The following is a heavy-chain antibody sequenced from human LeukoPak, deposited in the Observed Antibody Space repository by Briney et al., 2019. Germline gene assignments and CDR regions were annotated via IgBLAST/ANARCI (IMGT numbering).Heavy chain of an antibody. CDR2: IIPIFGTA. D-gene: IGHD3-10*01. CDR1: GGTFSSYA. J-gene: IGHJ6*02. Sequence: SVKVSCKASGGTFSSYAISWVGQAPGQGLEWMGGIIPIFGTANYAQKFQGRVTITADESTSTAYMELSSLRSEDTAVYYCASSDYYGSGSYYSQDYYYGMDVWGQGTTVTVSS. V-gene: IGHV1-69*13. CDR3: ASSDYYGSGSYYSQDYYYGMDV.